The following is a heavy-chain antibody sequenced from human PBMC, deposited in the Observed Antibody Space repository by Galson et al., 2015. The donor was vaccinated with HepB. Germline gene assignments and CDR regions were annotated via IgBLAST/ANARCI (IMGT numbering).Heavy chain of an antibody. CDR3: TRDKEGSGWSDYYYGMDV. V-gene: IGHV3-49*04. D-gene: IGHD6-19*01. J-gene: IGHJ6*02. CDR1: GFTFGDYA. Sequence: SLRLSCAASGFTFGDYAMSWVRQAPGKGLEWVGFIRSKAYGGTTEYAASVKGRFTISRDDSKSIAYLQMNSLKTEDTAVYYCTRDKEGSGWSDYYYGMDVWGQGTTVTVSS. CDR2: IRSKAYGGTT.